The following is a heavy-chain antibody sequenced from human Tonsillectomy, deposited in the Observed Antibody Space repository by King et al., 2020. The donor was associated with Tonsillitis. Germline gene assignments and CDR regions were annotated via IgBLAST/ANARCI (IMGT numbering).Heavy chain of an antibody. CDR1: GFTFRNSA. J-gene: IGHJ6*02. D-gene: IGHD5-18*01. CDR2: ISYDGSNQ. V-gene: IGHV3-30-3*01. Sequence: VQLVESGGGVVQPGRSVRLSCAASGFTFRNSAMHWVRQAPGKGLEWVAVISYDGSNQYHAEAVKGRLTISRDNSKNTLSLQMNSLRAEDTAVYYCARGRVGGYMYGSYDHGMDVWGQGTTVTVSS. CDR3: ARGRVGGYMYGSYDHGMDV.